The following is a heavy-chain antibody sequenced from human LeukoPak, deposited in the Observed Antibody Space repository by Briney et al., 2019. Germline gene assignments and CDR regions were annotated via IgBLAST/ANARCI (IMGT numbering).Heavy chain of an antibody. CDR2: IKSKTDGGTT. V-gene: IGHV3-15*01. CDR1: GFTFSTYV. D-gene: IGHD3-22*01. Sequence: GGSLRLSCAASGFTFSTYVMSWVRQAPGKGLEWVGRIKSKTDGGTTDYAAPVKGRFTISRDDSKNTLYLQMNSLKTEDTAVYYCTTVPRTYYYDSSGERDAFDIWGQGTMVTVSS. CDR3: TTVPRTYYYDSSGERDAFDI. J-gene: IGHJ3*02.